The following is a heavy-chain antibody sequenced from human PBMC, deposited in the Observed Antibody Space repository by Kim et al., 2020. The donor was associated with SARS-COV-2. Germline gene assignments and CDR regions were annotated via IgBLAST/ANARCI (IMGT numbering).Heavy chain of an antibody. Sequence: GGSLRLSCAASGFTFSSYAMSWVRQAPGKGLEWVSVIYSGGSSTYYADSVKGRFTISRDNSKNTLYLQMNSLRAEDTAVYYCAKDLVYGTVTIHYYGMDVWGQGTTVTVSS. J-gene: IGHJ6*02. CDR2: IYSGGSST. V-gene: IGHV3-23*03. CDR3: AKDLVYGTVTIHYYGMDV. D-gene: IGHD4-17*01. CDR1: GFTFSSYA.